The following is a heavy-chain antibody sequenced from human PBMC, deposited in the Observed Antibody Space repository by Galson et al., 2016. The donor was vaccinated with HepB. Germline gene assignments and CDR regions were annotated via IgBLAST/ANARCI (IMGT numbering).Heavy chain of an antibody. Sequence: SLRLSCAASGFTFSSYGMHWVRQAPGKGLEWVAVISYDGSNKYYADSVTGRFTISRDNSKTTLYLQMNSLRAEDTDVCYCARAAHSSDYCDVFVIWGQGTNDTVSS. J-gene: IGHJ3*02. CDR1: GFTFSSYG. CDR2: ISYDGSNK. CDR3: ARAAHSSDYCDVFVI. V-gene: IGHV3-30*03. D-gene: IGHD3-22*01.